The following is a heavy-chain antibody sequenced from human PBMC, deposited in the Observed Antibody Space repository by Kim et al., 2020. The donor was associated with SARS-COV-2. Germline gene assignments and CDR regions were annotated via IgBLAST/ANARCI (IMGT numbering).Heavy chain of an antibody. D-gene: IGHD3-16*01. J-gene: IGHJ6*02. Sequence: SETLSLTCAVYGESFSGYQWSWIRQRPGKGLEWMGLSNHSGSVNPNHSLKSRVPISTDTSKNQFSLKLTSVTAADTGFYSCARGRAGVVPSPVLGLGPYYEYFIMDVWGRGTPVTVSS. CDR1: GESFSGYQ. V-gene: IGHV4-34*01. CDR3: ARGRAGVVPSPVLGLGPYYEYFIMDV. CDR2: SNHSGSV.